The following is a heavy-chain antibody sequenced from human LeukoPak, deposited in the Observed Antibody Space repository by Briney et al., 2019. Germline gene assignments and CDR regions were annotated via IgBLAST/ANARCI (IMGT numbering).Heavy chain of an antibody. D-gene: IGHD2-15*01. V-gene: IGHV3-48*01. J-gene: IGHJ4*02. Sequence: PGGSLRLSCAASGFTFSSYSMNWVRQAPGKGLEWVSYISSSSSTIYYADSVKGRFTISRDNAKNLLYLQMNSLRAEDTAVYYCARGSGGSCSDFDYWGQGTLVTVSS. CDR2: ISSSSSTI. CDR1: GFTFSSYS. CDR3: ARGSGGSCSDFDY.